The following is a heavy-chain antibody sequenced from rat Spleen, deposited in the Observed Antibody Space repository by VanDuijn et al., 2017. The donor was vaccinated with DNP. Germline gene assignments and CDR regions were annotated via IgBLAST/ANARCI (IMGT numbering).Heavy chain of an antibody. D-gene: IGHD1-11*01. CDR3: AKGPNFGGWSDYFDY. CDR2: INKDSSTI. Sequence: EVKLVESGGGLVQPGRSLKLSCAASGFNFNDYWMGWVRQAPGKGLEWIGQINKDSSTISYSPSLKDKLTISRDSAQNTLYLQMNKLGSEDTGIYYCAKGPNFGGWSDYFDYWGQGVMVTVSS. J-gene: IGHJ2*01. V-gene: IGHV4-2*01. CDR1: GFNFNDYW.